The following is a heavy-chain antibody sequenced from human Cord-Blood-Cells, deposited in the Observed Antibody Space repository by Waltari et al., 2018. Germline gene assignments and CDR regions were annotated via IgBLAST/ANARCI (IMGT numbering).Heavy chain of an antibody. D-gene: IGHD3-10*01. Sequence: QGQLVESGGGVVQPGRSLRFSCAASGFTFSRYGMHWVRQAPGKGLEWVAVIWYNGNKKYYLNSVKGLHTVSRENSKNALYLEMNSLIAEDTAVYCCARGGENSNYFDYWCQGTLFTVSS. CDR2: IWYNGNKK. CDR1: GFTFSRYG. V-gene: IGHV3-33*01. CDR3: ARGGENSNYFDY. J-gene: IGHJ4*02.